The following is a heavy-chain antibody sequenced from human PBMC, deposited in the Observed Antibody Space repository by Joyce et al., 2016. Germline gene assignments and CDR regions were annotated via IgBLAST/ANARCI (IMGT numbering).Heavy chain of an antibody. CDR1: GFTFRSYG. J-gene: IGHJ4*02. V-gene: IGHV3-33*01. CDR2: ISYDGREK. D-gene: IGHD6-19*01. Sequence: QVQLVESGGGVVQPGGSLRLSCAASGFTFRSYGMHWVRQAPGKGLQWVAVISYDGREKYYADSVKGRFAISRDNSKNTLYLQMNSLRAEDTALYYCARAEAGIWGEFDYWGQGTLVTVSS. CDR3: ARAEAGIWGEFDY.